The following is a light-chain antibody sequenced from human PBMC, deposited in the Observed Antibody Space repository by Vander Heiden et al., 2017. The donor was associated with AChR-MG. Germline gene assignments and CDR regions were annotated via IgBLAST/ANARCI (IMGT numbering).Light chain of an antibody. J-gene: IGLJ1*01. CDR1: NSGSKS. CDR2: DDS. Sequence: SYVLTQPPSVSVSPRQTARITCGGNNSGSKSVHWYQQKPGQGPVLVVYDDSDRPSGISERFSGSNSGNTATLTISRVEAGDEADYYCQVWDSSSDPPHYVFGTGTKVTVL. CDR3: QVWDSSSDPPHYV. V-gene: IGLV3-21*02.